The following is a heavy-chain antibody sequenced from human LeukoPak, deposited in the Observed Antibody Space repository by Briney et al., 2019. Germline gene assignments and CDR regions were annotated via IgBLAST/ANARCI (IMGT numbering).Heavy chain of an antibody. CDR3: ARGEMAATYYFDY. CDR1: GGSISGGGYH. Sequence: SQTLSLTCTVSGGSISGGGYHWSWLRQRPGEGLEWIGLIDYSGSSYYSPSLKSRISISVDTSKNQFSLKVTSVTAADTAVHYCARGEMAATYYFDYWGQGTLVTVSS. D-gene: IGHD5-24*01. CDR2: IDYSGSS. J-gene: IGHJ4*02. V-gene: IGHV4-31*03.